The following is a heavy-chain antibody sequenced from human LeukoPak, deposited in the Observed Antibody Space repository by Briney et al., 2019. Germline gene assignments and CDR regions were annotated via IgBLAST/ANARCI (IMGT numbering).Heavy chain of an antibody. J-gene: IGHJ2*01. CDR3: ARDPASRPYWYFDL. Sequence: SETLSLTCTVSGYSISSGYYWGWIRQPPGKGLEWIGSIYHSGSTYYNPSLKSRVTISVDTSKNQFSLKLSSVTAADTAVYYCARDPASRPYWYFDLWGRGTLVTVSS. CDR1: GYSISSGYY. D-gene: IGHD2-2*01. CDR2: IYHSGST. V-gene: IGHV4-38-2*02.